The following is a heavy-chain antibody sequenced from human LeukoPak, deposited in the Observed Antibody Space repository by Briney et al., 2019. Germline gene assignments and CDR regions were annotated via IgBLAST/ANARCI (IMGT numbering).Heavy chain of an antibody. D-gene: IGHD3-3*01. V-gene: IGHV3-21*01. CDR3: ARSDTFWSGYPSYFDY. CDR1: GFPFSSFT. J-gene: IGHJ4*02. Sequence: GGSLRLSCAASGFPFSSFTINWVRQAPGKGLQWVSSISGTSEYIFYADSVKGRFTISRDNAKNSVYLQMNSLRAEDTAVYYCARSDTFWSGYPSYFDYWGQGTLVTVSS. CDR2: ISGTSEYI.